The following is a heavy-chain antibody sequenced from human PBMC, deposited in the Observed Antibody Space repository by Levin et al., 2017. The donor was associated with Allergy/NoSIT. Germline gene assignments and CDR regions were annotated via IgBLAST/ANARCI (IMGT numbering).Heavy chain of an antibody. CDR3: ARAYYDFWSGDYSPRPFDY. D-gene: IGHD3-3*01. J-gene: IGHJ4*02. CDR2: ISSSSSYI. V-gene: IGHV3-21*01. Sequence: GGSLRLSCAASGFTFSSYSMNWVRQAPGKGLEWVSSISSSSSYIYYADSVKGRFTISRDNAKNSLYLQMNSLRAEDTAVYYCARAYYDFWSGDYSPRPFDYWGQGTLVTVSS. CDR1: GFTFSSYS.